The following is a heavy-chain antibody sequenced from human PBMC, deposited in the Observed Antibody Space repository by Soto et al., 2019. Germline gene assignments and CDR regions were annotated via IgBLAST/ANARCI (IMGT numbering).Heavy chain of an antibody. J-gene: IGHJ6*03. CDR2: ISAYNGNT. V-gene: IGHV1-18*01. Sequence: ASVKVSCKASGYTFTSYGISWVRQAPGQGLEWMGWISAYNGNTNYAQKLQGRVTMTTDTSTSTAYMELRSLRSDDTAVYYCARITPGEYGDYDGYYYYYMDVWGKGTTVTVSS. CDR3: ARITPGEYGDYDGYYYYYMDV. CDR1: GYTFTSYG. D-gene: IGHD4-17*01.